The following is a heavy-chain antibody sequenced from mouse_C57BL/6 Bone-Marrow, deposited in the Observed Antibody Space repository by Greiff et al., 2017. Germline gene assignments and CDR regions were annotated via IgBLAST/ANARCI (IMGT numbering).Heavy chain of an antibody. CDR3: TRSLIYYGTNY. J-gene: IGHJ2*01. CDR1: GFNIKDYY. D-gene: IGHD1-1*01. CDR2: IDPEDGET. V-gene: IGHV14-2*01. Sequence: EVQLQQSGAELVKPGASVKLSCTASGFNIKDYYIHWVKQRTEQGLEWIGRIDPEDGETKYAPKFQDKATITADPSSNTAYLQRSSLTSEDTAVYYCTRSLIYYGTNYWGQGTTLTVSS.